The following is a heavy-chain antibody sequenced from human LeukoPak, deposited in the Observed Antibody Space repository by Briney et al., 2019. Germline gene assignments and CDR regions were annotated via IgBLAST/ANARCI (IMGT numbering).Heavy chain of an antibody. D-gene: IGHD3-22*01. CDR2: VDPEDGET. V-gene: IGHV1-69-2*01. CDR1: GYTFTDYY. Sequence: GASVKVSCKASGYTFTDYYMHWVQQAPGKGLEWMGRVDPEDGETIYAEKFQGRVTITADTSTDTAYMELSSLRSEDTAVYYCATGGFGYYDSSGYEDYWGQGTLVTVSS. CDR3: ATGGFGYYDSSGYEDY. J-gene: IGHJ4*02.